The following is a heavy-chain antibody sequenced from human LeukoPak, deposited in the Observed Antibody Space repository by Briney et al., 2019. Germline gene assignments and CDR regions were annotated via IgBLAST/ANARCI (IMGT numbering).Heavy chain of an antibody. CDR3: ARGWGYSYADY. J-gene: IGHJ4*02. V-gene: IGHV1-18*01. CDR2: ISAHNGDT. Sequence: ASVKVSCKASGCTFTRYGINWVRQAPGQGLEWMGWISAHNGDTNYAQKLQGRVTMTTDTSTSTAYMELRSLRFDDTAVYYCARGWGYSYADYWGQGTLVTVSS. D-gene: IGHD5-18*01. CDR1: GCTFTRYG.